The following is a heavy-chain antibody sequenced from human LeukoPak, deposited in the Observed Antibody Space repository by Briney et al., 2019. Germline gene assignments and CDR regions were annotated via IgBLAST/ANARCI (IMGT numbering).Heavy chain of an antibody. V-gene: IGHV1-2*02. CDR2: INPNSGGT. CDR3: PRVVAQQLSHWFDP. J-gene: IGHJ5*02. D-gene: IGHD6-13*01. Sequence: ASVKVSCKASGYTFTCYYMHWVRQAPGQGLEWMGWINPNSGGTNYAQKFQGRVTMTRDTSISTPYMEPSRLRSDHTAVYYCPRVVAQQLSHWFDPWGQGTLVTVSS. CDR1: GYTFTCYY.